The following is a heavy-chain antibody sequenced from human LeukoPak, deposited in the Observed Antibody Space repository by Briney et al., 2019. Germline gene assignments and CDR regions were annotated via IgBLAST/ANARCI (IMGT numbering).Heavy chain of an antibody. V-gene: IGHV3-7*01. Sequence: GGSLRLSCAASGFTFSNYWMSWVRQAPGKGLEWVANIKQDESKRYYVGSVKGRFTISRDNAKNSLYLQMNSLRAEDTAVYYCARQVTIFGVLTMDVWGKGTTVTVSS. J-gene: IGHJ6*03. CDR3: ARQVTIFGVLTMDV. D-gene: IGHD3-3*01. CDR2: IKQDESKR. CDR1: GFTFSNYW.